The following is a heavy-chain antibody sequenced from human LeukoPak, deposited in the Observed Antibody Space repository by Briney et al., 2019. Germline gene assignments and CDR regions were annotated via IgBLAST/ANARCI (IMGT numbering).Heavy chain of an antibody. Sequence: PGRSLRLFCAASGLTFDDYAMLWLRQAPGKGVVGVSGISWDSGSIGYADTERGRFTISRDNTKNSLYLQMNSLRAEDTALYYCAKAYYDFWSGYYTFENWGQGTLVTVSS. CDR3: AKAYYDFWSGYYTFEN. J-gene: IGHJ4*02. CDR1: GLTFDDYA. D-gene: IGHD3-3*01. V-gene: IGHV3-9*01. CDR2: ISWDSGSI.